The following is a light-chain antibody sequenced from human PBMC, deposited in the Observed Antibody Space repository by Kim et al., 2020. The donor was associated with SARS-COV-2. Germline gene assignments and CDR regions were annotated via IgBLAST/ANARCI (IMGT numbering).Light chain of an antibody. J-gene: IGLJ2*01. CDR1: SGHSSYA. Sequence: SVKLTCPLSSGHSSYAIAWHQQQPEKGPRYLMKLNSDGSHSKGDGIPDRFSGSSSGAERYLTISSLQSEDEADYYCQTWGTGIRVFGGGTQLTVL. CDR3: QTWGTGIRV. CDR2: LNSDGSH. V-gene: IGLV4-69*01.